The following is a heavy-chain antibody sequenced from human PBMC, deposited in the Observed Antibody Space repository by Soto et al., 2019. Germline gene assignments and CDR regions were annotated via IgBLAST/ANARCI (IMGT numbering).Heavy chain of an antibody. D-gene: IGHD1-7*01. CDR1: GFSISTSVGG. CDR2: IYWDDDK. V-gene: IGHV2-5*02. Sequence: SGPTLVNPTQTLTLTCTLSGFSISTSVGGVGWIRQPPGKALEWLAVIYWDDDKRYSPSLRNRLTVSKDTSKNQVALAVTNMDPVDTATYYCAHRQIHSGNWDCGVLDYWGPGTLVTVSS. CDR3: AHRQIHSGNWDCGVLDY. J-gene: IGHJ4*02.